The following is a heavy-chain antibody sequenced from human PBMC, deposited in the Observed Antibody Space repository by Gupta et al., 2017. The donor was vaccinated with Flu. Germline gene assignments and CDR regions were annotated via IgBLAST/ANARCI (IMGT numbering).Heavy chain of an antibody. CDR3: VNGASGLYCGGDCYR. D-gene: IGHD2-21*02. Sequence: TWVRQVPGKGLEWVSSISSSGDSMSYADSVKGRFTVSRDNSKNTLYLQMNSLRAEDTALYYCVNGASGLYCGGDCYRWGQGTLVTVSS. CDR2: ISSSGDSM. J-gene: IGHJ4*02. V-gene: IGHV3-23*01.